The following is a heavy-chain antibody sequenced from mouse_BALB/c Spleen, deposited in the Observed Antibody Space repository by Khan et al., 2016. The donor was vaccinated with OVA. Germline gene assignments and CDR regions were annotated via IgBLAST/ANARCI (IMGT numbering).Heavy chain of an antibody. CDR1: GYSITSGYA. CDR2: ISYSGGT. CDR3: ARGNYYGYYFDY. V-gene: IGHV3-2*02. Sequence: VQLKESGPGLVKPSQSLSLTCTVTGYSITSGYAWNWIRQFPGNKLEWMGYISYSGGTSYNPSLKSRISITRDTSKNQFFLQLNSVTTEDTATYDCARGNYYGYYFDYWGQGTTLTGSS. D-gene: IGHD1-1*01. J-gene: IGHJ2*01.